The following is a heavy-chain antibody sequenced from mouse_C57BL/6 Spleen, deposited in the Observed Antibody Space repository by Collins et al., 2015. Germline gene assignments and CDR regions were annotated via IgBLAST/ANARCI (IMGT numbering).Heavy chain of an antibody. CDR3: ARSFITTPLYYFDY. J-gene: IGHJ2*01. CDR2: IDPSDSYT. Sequence: QVQLQQPGAELVRPGTSVKLSCKASGYTFTSYWMHWVKQRPGQGLEWIGVIDPSDSYTNYNQKFKGKATLTVDTSSSTAYMQLSSLTSEDSAVYYCARSFITTPLYYFDYWGQGTTLTVSS. D-gene: IGHD1-1*01. V-gene: IGHV1-59*01. CDR1: GYTFTSYW.